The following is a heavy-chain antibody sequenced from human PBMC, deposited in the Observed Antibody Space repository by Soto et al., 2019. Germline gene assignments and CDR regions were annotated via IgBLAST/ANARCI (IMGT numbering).Heavy chain of an antibody. D-gene: IGHD3-10*01. V-gene: IGHV1-2*04. CDR2: INPNSGGT. CDR1: GYTFTGYY. Sequence: QVQLVQSGAEVKKPGASVKVSCKASGYTFTGYYMHWVRQAPGQGLEWMGWINPNSGGTNYAQKFQGWVTMTRDTSISTAYMELRRLRSDDTAVYYCARGHYYYGSGSPYYYMDVWGKGTTVTVSS. J-gene: IGHJ6*03. CDR3: ARGHYYYGSGSPYYYMDV.